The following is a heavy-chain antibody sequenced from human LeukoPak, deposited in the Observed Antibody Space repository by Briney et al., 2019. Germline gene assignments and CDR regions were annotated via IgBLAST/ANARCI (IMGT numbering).Heavy chain of an antibody. V-gene: IGHV3-23*01. CDR2: ISGSGVST. D-gene: IGHD2-21*02. CDR1: GFTFSRFW. J-gene: IGHJ4*02. CDR3: AKSVCGGDCYLFDY. Sequence: GGSLRLSCAASGFTFSRFWMSWVRQAPGKGLEWVSGISGSGVSTNYADSVKGRVTISRDNTKNTLYLQMNSLRAEDTAVYYCAKSVCGGDCYLFDYWGQGTLVTVSS.